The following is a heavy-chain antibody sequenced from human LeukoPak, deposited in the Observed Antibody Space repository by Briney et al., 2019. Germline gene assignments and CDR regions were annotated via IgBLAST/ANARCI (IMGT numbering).Heavy chain of an antibody. CDR1: GFTFSSYS. CDR3: ARDLVVVVPAAMTNWFDP. CDR2: ISSSSSTI. D-gene: IGHD2-2*01. J-gene: IGHJ5*02. Sequence: GGSLRPSCAASGFTFSSYSMNWVRQAPGKGLEWVSYISSSSSTIYYADSVKGRFTISRDNAKNSLYLQMNSLRAEDTAVYYCARDLVVVVPAAMTNWFDPWGQGTLVTVSS. V-gene: IGHV3-48*04.